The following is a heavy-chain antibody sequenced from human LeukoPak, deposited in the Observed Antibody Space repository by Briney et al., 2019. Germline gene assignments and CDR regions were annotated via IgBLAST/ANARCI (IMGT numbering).Heavy chain of an antibody. CDR2: MIPIFGTA. D-gene: IGHD6-19*01. CDR3: ARNTGGGAVAFDY. CDR1: GGTFSSYA. V-gene: IGHV1-69*13. Sequence: ASVKVSCKASGGTFSSYAISWVRQAPGQGREWMGGMIPIFGTANYAQKFQARVTITPDESTSTAYMELSSLRSEDTAVYYCARNTGGGAVAFDYWGQGTLVTVSS. J-gene: IGHJ4*02.